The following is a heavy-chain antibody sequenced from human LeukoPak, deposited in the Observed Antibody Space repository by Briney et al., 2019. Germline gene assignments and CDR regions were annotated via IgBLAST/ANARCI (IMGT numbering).Heavy chain of an antibody. J-gene: IGHJ5*02. D-gene: IGHD6-13*01. CDR2: IYYSGST. CDR3: ARGKAAGNWFDP. CDR1: GGSISSSSYY. Sequence: PSETLSLTCTVSGGSISSSSYYWGWIRQPPGKGLEWIGSIYYSGSTYYNPSLKSRVTISVDTSKNQFSLKLSSVTAADTAVYYCARGKAAGNWFDPWGQGTLVTVSS. V-gene: IGHV4-39*07.